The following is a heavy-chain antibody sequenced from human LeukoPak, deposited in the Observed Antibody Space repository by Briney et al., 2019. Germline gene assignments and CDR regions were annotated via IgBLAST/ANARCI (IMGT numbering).Heavy chain of an antibody. CDR1: GYTFTSYG. CDR3: ARGKAAAGTGAFDI. D-gene: IGHD6-13*01. J-gene: IGHJ3*02. V-gene: IGHV1-18*01. CDR2: ISAYNGNT. Sequence: ASVKVSCKASGYTFTSYGISWVRQAPGQGLEWMGWISAYNGNTNSAQKLQGRVTMTTDTSTSTAYMELRSLRSDDTAVYYCARGKAAAGTGAFDIWGQGTMVTVSS.